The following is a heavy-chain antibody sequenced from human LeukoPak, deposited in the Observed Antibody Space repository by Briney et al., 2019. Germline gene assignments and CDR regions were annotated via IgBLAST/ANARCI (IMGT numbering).Heavy chain of an antibody. D-gene: IGHD5-24*01. CDR3: ARDPLEGDYYYGMDV. CDR1: GFTFSDYY. V-gene: IGHV3-11*04. J-gene: IGHJ6*02. CDR2: ISSSGSTI. Sequence: GGSLRLSCAASGFTFSDYYMSWIRQAPGKGLEWVSYISSSGSTIYYADSVKGRFTISRDNAKNSLYLQMNSLRAEDTAVYYCARDPLEGDYYYGMDVWGQGTTVTVSS.